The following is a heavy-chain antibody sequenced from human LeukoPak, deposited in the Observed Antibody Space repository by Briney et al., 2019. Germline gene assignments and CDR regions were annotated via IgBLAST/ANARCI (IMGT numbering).Heavy chain of an antibody. CDR1: GYTFTGYY. CDR3: ARDKSDGSGSYYQS. CDR2: INPNSGGT. J-gene: IGHJ5*02. Sequence: ASVKVSCKASGYTFTGYYMHWVRQAPGQGLDWMGWINPNSGGTNYAQKFQGRVTMTRETSISTAYREVSELRSDDTAVYYCARDKSDGSGSYYQSWGQGTLVTVSS. V-gene: IGHV1-2*02. D-gene: IGHD3-10*01.